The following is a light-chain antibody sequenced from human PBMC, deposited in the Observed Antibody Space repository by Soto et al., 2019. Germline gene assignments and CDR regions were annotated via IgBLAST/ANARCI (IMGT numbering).Light chain of an antibody. V-gene: IGLV1-44*01. CDR2: TND. J-gene: IGLJ1*01. Sequence: QSVLTQPPSASGTPGQRVTISCSGSSSNIGVNTVNWYQQLPRAAPKLLIYTNDQRPSGVPDRFSGSKSGTSASLAISGLQSEDEADYYCASWDVTLNGLYVFGTGTKVTVL. CDR1: SSNIGVNT. CDR3: ASWDVTLNGLYV.